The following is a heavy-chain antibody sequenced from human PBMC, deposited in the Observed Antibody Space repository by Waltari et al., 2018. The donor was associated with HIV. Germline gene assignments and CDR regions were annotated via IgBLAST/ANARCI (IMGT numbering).Heavy chain of an antibody. CDR1: GFTFSSYS. CDR2: ISSSSSYI. V-gene: IGHV3-21*01. D-gene: IGHD1-26*01. CDR3: ARWGSYHGDYYYGMDV. J-gene: IGHJ6*02. Sequence: EVQLVESGGGLVKPGGSLRLSCAASGFTFSSYSMNWVRQAPGKGLEWVSSISSSSSYIYYADSVKGRFTISRDNAKNSLYLQMNSLRAEDTAVYYCARWGSYHGDYYYGMDVWGQGTTVTVSS.